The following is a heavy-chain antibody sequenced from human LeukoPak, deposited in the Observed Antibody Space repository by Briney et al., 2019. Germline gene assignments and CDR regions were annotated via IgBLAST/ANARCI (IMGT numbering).Heavy chain of an antibody. Sequence: GGSLRLSCAASGFTFSSYAMSWVRQAPGKGREGVSAISGSGGSTYYADSVKGRFTISRDNSKNTLYLQMNSLRAEDTAVYYCAKVLWFGELGAFDIWGQGTMVTVSS. CDR1: GFTFSSYA. J-gene: IGHJ3*02. CDR2: ISGSGGST. D-gene: IGHD3-10*01. CDR3: AKVLWFGELGAFDI. V-gene: IGHV3-23*01.